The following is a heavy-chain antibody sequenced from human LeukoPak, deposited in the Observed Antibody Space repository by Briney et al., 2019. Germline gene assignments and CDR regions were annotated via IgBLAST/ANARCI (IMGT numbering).Heavy chain of an antibody. CDR1: GFTFSSYE. Sequence: PGGSLRLSCAASGFTFSSYEMNWVRQAPGKGLEWVSYISSSGSTIYYADSVKGRFTISRDNAKNSLYLQMNSLRSDDTAVYYCARAPITIDYYMDVWGKGTTVTVSS. V-gene: IGHV3-48*03. CDR2: ISSSGSTI. D-gene: IGHD3-10*01. J-gene: IGHJ6*03. CDR3: ARAPITIDYYMDV.